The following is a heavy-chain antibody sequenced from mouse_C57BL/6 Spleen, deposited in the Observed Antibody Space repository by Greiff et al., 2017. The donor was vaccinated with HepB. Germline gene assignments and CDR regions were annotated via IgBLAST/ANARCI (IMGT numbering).Heavy chain of an antibody. CDR1: GFTFSDYG. CDR3: ARQTTVVAPGFAY. V-gene: IGHV5-17*01. Sequence: EVHLVESGGGLVKPGGSLKLSCAASGFTFSDYGMHWVRQAPEKGLEWVAYISSGSSTIYYADTVKGRFTISRDNAKNTLFLQMTSLRSEDTAMYYCARQTTVVAPGFAYWGQGTLVTVSA. CDR2: ISSGSSTI. D-gene: IGHD1-1*01. J-gene: IGHJ3*01.